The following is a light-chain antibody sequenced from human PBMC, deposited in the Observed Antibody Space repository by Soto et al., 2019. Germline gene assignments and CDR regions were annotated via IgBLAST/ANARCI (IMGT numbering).Light chain of an antibody. V-gene: IGLV1-44*01. CDR1: SSNLGSDF. J-gene: IGLJ7*01. CDR3: AAWDDSLNGPV. CDR2: RAT. Sequence: QLVLTQPPSASGTPGQRVTISCSGSSSNLGSDFVYWYQQLPGAAPKLLIYRATERPSGIPDRFSGSKSGTSASLAISGLQSEDEADYYCAAWDDSLNGPVFGGGTQLTVL.